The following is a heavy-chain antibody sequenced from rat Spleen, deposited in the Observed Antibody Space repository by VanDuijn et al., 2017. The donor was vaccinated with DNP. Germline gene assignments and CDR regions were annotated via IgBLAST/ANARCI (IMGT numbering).Heavy chain of an antibody. V-gene: IGHV5-31*01. D-gene: IGHD1-3*01. Sequence: EVQLVESGGDRVRPGGSLKLSCVASGFTINNYWLTWVRQVPGKGLEWIASITGSGDITKYVDSVMGRFTISRDNAKNTLYLQMSSLRYEETATYHCARLWSSGAMDVWGRGTSVTVSS. CDR1: GFTINNYW. J-gene: IGHJ4*01. CDR3: ARLWSSGAMDV. CDR2: ITGSGDIT.